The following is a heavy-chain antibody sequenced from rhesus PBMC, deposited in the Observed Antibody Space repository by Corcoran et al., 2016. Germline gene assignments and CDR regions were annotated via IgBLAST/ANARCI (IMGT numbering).Heavy chain of an antibody. CDR3: AILGTGNGGDS. Sequence: VQLLQYGAELKKPGSSVTLSCKASGYTFIKYYIHWVRQGPGQGLEWMGRINTNTGGTEYSQKFQGRVTVTRDKSTSTAYMELSSLRSEDTAMYYCAILGTGNGGDSWGQGVVVTVSS. CDR2: INTNTGGT. D-gene: IGHD2-39*02. CDR1: GYTFIKYY. V-gene: IGHV1-138*01. J-gene: IGHJ6*01.